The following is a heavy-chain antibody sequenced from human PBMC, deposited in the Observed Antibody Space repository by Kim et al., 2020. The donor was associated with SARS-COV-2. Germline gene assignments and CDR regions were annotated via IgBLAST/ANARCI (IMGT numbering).Heavy chain of an antibody. CDR2: IYYSGST. CDR1: GGSISSSSYY. D-gene: IGHD3-22*01. V-gene: IGHV4-39*07. Sequence: SETLSLTCTVSGGSISSSSYYWGWIRQPPGKGLEWIGSIYYSGSTYYNPSLKSRVTISVDTSKNQFSLKLSSVTAADTAVYYCAREGYIYYDSSGYYFTDWYFDLWGRGTLVTVSS. CDR3: AREGYIYYDSSGYYFTDWYFDL. J-gene: IGHJ2*01.